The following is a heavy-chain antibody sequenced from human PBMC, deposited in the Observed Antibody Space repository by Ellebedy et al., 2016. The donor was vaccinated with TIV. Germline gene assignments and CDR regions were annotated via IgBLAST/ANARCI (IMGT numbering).Heavy chain of an antibody. CDR3: ARDPGGLDRLHYFDF. CDR1: GYTFTSHY. V-gene: IGHV1-46*01. CDR2: IYPGSGGT. J-gene: IGHJ4*02. D-gene: IGHD3-16*02. Sequence: AASVKVSCKASGYTFTSHYIHWVRQAPGQGLEWMGVIYPGSGGTTYSQKFQGRVTLTRDTSTTAVYMDLSTLRSEDTAVYYCARDPGGLDRLHYFDFWGQGTLVTVSS.